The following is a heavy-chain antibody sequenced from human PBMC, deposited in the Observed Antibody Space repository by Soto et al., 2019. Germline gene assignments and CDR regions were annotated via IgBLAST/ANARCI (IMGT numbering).Heavy chain of an antibody. CDR3: ATDADSGGGKFDY. CDR2: IKEDGSEK. Sequence: GGSLRLSCVASGSTFGNYWMSWVRQAPGKGLEWVANIKEDGSEKYYVDSVKGRFTISRDNAKNSLYLQMNGLRAEDTAVYYWATDADSGGGKFDYWGQGPLVTFSS. CDR1: GSTFGNYW. D-gene: IGHD6-19*01. V-gene: IGHV3-7*01. J-gene: IGHJ4*02.